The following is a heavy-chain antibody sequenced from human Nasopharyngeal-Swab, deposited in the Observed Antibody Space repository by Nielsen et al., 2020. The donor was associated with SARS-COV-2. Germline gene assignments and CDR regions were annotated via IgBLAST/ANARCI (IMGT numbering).Heavy chain of an antibody. D-gene: IGHD2/OR15-2a*01. V-gene: IGHV4-34*01. CDR3: ARGKRSNYFRVSPPNWFDP. J-gene: IGHJ5*02. Sequence: WIRDCPAHGLRWLGEINHSGSTNYNPSLKSRVTISVDTSKNQFSLKLSSVTAADTAVYYCARGKRSNYFRVSPPNWFDPWGQGTLVTVSS. CDR2: INHSGST.